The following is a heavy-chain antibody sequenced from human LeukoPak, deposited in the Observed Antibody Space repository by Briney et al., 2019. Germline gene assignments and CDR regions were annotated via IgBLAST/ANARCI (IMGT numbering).Heavy chain of an antibody. CDR3: ASSLYSRGWSLNSGAFDI. CDR2: IRYDGGNK. D-gene: IGHD6-19*01. Sequence: GGSLRLSCAASGFTFSSYGMHWVRQAPGKGLEWVAFIRYDGGNKYYADSVKGRFTISRDNSKNTLYLQMNSLRAEDTAVYYCASSLYSRGWSLNSGAFDIWGQGTMVTVSS. CDR1: GFTFSSYG. J-gene: IGHJ3*02. V-gene: IGHV3-30*02.